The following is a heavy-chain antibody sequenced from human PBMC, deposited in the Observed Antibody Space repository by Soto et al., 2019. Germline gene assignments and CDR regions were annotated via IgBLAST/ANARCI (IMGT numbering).Heavy chain of an antibody. CDR1: GGSISGHY. J-gene: IGHJ4*01. Sequence: SETLSLTCTVSGGSISGHYWSWIRQFPGKGLEWIGYVYYSGSTVYNPSLESRVTISADTSKNQFSLRLSSVTAADTAVYYCARDGQAGRHDTCFRYFIHWGQGALVNVSS. D-gene: IGHD6-13*01. V-gene: IGHV4-59*11. CDR2: VYYSGST. CDR3: ARDGQAGRHDTCFRYFIH.